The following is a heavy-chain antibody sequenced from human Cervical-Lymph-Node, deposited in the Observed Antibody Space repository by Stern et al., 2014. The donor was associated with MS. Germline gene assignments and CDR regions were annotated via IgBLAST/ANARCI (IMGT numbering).Heavy chain of an antibody. V-gene: IGHV1-69*09. CDR3: ARGIVTNRPAATLHNLFDP. Sequence: VQLVESGAEVKKPGSSVNVSCKASGGTFSSSYAVSWVRQAPGQGLEWMGRIIPMIGLANYAQKFQTRLTITADKSSSTVYMRLSSLTSEDTALYYCARGIVTNRPAATLHNLFDPWGQGTLVTVSS. CDR1: GGTFSSSYA. CDR2: IIPMIGLA. D-gene: IGHD2-15*01. J-gene: IGHJ5*02.